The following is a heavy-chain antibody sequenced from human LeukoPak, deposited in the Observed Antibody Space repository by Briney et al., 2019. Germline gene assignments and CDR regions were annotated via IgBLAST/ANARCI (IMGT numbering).Heavy chain of an antibody. CDR2: IGSSDDL. V-gene: IGHV3-23*01. CDR1: GFTFRIHA. CDR3: AKDATPGNSVYDHFDY. Sequence: GGSLRLSCAASGFTFRIHAMSWVRQAPGKGLEWVSTIGSSDDLHYADSVKGRFTVSRDDPQNTHYLQMASLRAEDAAIYYCAKDATPGNSVYDHFDYWGQGTLVTVSS. J-gene: IGHJ4*02. D-gene: IGHD5/OR15-5a*01.